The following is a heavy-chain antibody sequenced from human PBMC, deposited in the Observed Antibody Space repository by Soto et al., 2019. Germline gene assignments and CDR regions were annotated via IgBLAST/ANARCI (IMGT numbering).Heavy chain of an antibody. CDR1: GGSISSYY. Sequence: ETLSLTCTVSGGSISSYYWSWIRQPPGKGLEWIGYIYYSGSTNYNPSLKSRVTVSVDTSKNQFSLKLSSVTAADTAVYYCARRYGSAFDIWGQGTMVTVSS. CDR3: ARRYGSAFDI. V-gene: IGHV4-59*01. J-gene: IGHJ3*02. CDR2: IYYSGST. D-gene: IGHD3-10*01.